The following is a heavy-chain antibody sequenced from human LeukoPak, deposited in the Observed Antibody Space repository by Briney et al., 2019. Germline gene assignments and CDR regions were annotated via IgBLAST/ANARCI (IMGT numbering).Heavy chain of an antibody. CDR1: GFTFSHHG. D-gene: IGHD4/OR15-4a*01. CDR3: ARRAGAYSHPYDY. CDR2: VGPSGART. Sequence: GGSLRLSCAASGFTFSHHGMNWVRQAPGKGLEWVSGVGPSGARTYYADSVKGRFTVSRDNSKNMVFLQMNSLRAEDTAVYYCARRAGAYSHPYDYWGQGTLVTVSS. J-gene: IGHJ4*02. V-gene: IGHV3-23*01.